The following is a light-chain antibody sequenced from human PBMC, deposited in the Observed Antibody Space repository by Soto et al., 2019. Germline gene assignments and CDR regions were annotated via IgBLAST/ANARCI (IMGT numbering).Light chain of an antibody. J-gene: IGLJ3*02. CDR2: EVS. CDR3: SSHTSSSTRV. Sequence: QSALTQPASVSGSPGQSITISCTGTSSDVGGYNYVSWYQQHPGKAPKLMIYEVSNRPSGASNRFSGSKSGNTASLTISGLQAEDEADYYCSSHTSSSTRVFGGGTKVTLL. CDR1: SSDVGGYNY. V-gene: IGLV2-14*01.